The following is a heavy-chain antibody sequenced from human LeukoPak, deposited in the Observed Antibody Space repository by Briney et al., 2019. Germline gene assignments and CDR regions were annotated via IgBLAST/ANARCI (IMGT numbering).Heavy chain of an antibody. CDR1: GFTFSSYA. Sequence: PGGSLRLSCAASGFTFSSYAMSWVRQAPGKGLEWVSAISGSGGSTYYADSVKGRFTMSRDNSKKTLYLQMNSLPAEDTAVYYCAKDLTPYYGSGRLEAIFDYWGQGTLVTVSS. CDR3: AKDLTPYYGSGRLEAIFDY. D-gene: IGHD3-10*01. V-gene: IGHV3-23*01. J-gene: IGHJ4*02. CDR2: ISGSGGST.